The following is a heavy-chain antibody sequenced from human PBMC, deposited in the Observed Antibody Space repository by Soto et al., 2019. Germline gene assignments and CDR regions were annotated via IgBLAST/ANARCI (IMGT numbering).Heavy chain of an antibody. J-gene: IGHJ1*01. Sequence: EVQLVESGGGLVKPGGSLRLSCAASGFTFSNDWMTWVRQAPGKGLGWVGRIKSKTDGGTIDYAAPVKGRFTISRDDSNDTVYLQMNSLKTEDTAVYYWFGDWRWGANSQHRGQGTLVTVSS. D-gene: IGHD3-10*01. V-gene: IGHV3-15*07. CDR2: IKSKTDGGTI. CDR1: GFTFSNDW. CDR3: FGDWRWGANSQH.